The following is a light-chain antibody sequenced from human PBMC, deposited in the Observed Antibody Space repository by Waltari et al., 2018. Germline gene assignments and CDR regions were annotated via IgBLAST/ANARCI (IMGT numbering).Light chain of an antibody. CDR2: GAS. CDR3: QQYNNWYT. J-gene: IGKJ2*01. CDR1: QSVSSN. Sequence: EIVMTQSPATLSVSPGERATLSCRASQSVSSNLAWYQQKPGQAPMLLIYGASTRATGIPARFSGSGSGTEFTLTISSLQSEDFAVYYCQQYNNWYTFGQGTKLEIK. V-gene: IGKV3-15*01.